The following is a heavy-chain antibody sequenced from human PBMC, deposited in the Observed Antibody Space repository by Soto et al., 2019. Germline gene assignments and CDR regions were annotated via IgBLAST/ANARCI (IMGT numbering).Heavy chain of an antibody. V-gene: IGHV1-2*04. Sequence: ASVKVSCKASGYTFTGYYMHWVRQAPGQGLEWMGWINPNSCGTNYAQKFQGWVTMTRDTSISTAYMELSRLRSDDTAVYYCARWNRRGAAAGFGPSPHYGMDVWGQGTTVTVSS. D-gene: IGHD6-13*01. CDR1: GYTFTGYY. CDR2: INPNSCGT. CDR3: ARWNRRGAAAGFGPSPHYGMDV. J-gene: IGHJ6*02.